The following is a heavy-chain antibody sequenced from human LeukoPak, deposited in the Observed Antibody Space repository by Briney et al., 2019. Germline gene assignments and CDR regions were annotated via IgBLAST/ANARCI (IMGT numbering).Heavy chain of an antibody. D-gene: IGHD5-24*01. CDR3: ARDGYRNELDY. J-gene: IGHJ4*02. V-gene: IGHV1-2*02. Sequence: ASVKVSCKTSGYSFTAYYIHWVRQAPGQGLEWMGWINPKTGDTRYAQKLRGRVTMTRDTSVSTVYMDLSGLRSDDTAVYFCARDGYRNELDYWGRGTLVTVSS. CDR1: GYSFTAYY. CDR2: INPKTGDT.